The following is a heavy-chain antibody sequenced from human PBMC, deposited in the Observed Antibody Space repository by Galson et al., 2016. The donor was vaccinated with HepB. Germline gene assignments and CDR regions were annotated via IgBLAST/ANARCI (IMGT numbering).Heavy chain of an antibody. V-gene: IGHV3-23*01. CDR1: GFTFSSYA. Sequence: SLRLSCAASGFTFSSYAMTWVRQAPGKGLEWVSAISGRTGNTYYADLVKGRFTISRDDAKNTVYLQMNSLRAEDTAVYYCTRDLVGHTSDFWGQGILVTVSS. J-gene: IGHJ4*02. CDR3: TRDLVGHTSDF. D-gene: IGHD1-26*01. CDR2: ISGRTGNT.